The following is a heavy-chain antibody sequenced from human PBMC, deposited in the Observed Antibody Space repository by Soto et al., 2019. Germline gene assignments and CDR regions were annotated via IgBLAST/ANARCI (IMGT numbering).Heavy chain of an antibody. CDR1: GYTFTSYG. V-gene: IGHV1-18*01. D-gene: IGHD3-10*01. Sequence: QVQLVQSGAEVKKPGASVKVSCKASGYTFTSYGIRWVRQAPGQGLEWMGWISAYTGNTNYAQELQGRLTMTIDTAATTAYMELRSLRSDDTAVYYCASGADGDYWGEVTLVTVSS. J-gene: IGHJ4*02. CDR2: ISAYTGNT. CDR3: ASGADGDY.